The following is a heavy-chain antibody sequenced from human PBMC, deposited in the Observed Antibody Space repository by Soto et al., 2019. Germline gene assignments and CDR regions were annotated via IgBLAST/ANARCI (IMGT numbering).Heavy chain of an antibody. J-gene: IGHJ4*02. Sequence: GASVTVSCTVSGGIFSIHAISWVRQAPGQGLEWMGGIIPIFGTANYAQKFQGRVTITADKSTSTASMELSSLRAEDTAVYYCARARYYYDSSGYYNPIDYWGQGTLVSV. V-gene: IGHV1-69*06. CDR1: GGIFSIHA. D-gene: IGHD3-22*01. CDR3: ARARYYYDSSGYYNPIDY. CDR2: IIPIFGTA.